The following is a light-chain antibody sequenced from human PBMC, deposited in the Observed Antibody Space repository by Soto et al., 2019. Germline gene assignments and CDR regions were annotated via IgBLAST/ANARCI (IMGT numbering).Light chain of an antibody. CDR3: ISYAGSNIYV. Sequence: QSALTQPPSAPGSPGQSVTISCTGTSSDVGGYNYVSWYQQHPGKAPKLMIYEVSKRPSGVPDRFSGSKSDNTASLTVSGLQAEDEADYYCISYAGSNIYVFGTGTKLTVL. CDR1: SSDVGGYNY. J-gene: IGLJ1*01. CDR2: EVS. V-gene: IGLV2-8*01.